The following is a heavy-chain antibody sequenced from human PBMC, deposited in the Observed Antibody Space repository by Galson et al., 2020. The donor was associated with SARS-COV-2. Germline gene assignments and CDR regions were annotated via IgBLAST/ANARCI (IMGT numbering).Heavy chain of an antibody. CDR2: IYDTGTT. D-gene: IGHD3-22*01. J-gene: IGHJ3*02. V-gene: IGHV4-59*01. CDR1: GGSISRYY. CDR3: ARNFYDTSGYYTVEAFQI. Sequence: ASETLSLTCTVSGGSISRYYWSWVRQSPGKGLEWIGYIYDTGTTNYNPSLQSRVTISVDTSKNHFSLNLSSVTAADTAVYYCARNFYDTSGYYTVEAFQIWGQGTMVTVSS.